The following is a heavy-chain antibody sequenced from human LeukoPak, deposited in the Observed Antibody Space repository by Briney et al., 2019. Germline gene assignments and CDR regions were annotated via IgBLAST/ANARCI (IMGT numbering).Heavy chain of an antibody. D-gene: IGHD3-9*01. J-gene: IGHJ4*01. CDR2: IGPNSRYI. V-gene: IGHV3-48*02. Sequence: GGSLILSCAASGFTLSSFSMNWVRQAPGKGLEWVSHIGPNSRYISYADSVQGRSTISRDNAKKSLYLQMSSLRDEDTAVYYCVRDHDWAFDHWGQGTPVTVSS. CDR1: GFTLSSFS. CDR3: VRDHDWAFDH.